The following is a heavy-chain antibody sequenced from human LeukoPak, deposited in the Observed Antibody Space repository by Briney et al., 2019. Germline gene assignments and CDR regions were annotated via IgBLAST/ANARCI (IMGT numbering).Heavy chain of an antibody. Sequence: SETLSLTCTVSGGSISSYYWSWIRQPAGKGLEWIGRIYTSGSTNYNLSLKSRVTMSVDTSKNQFSLKLSSVTAADTAVYYCARDLEVRGVIISNWFDPWGQGTLVTVSS. J-gene: IGHJ5*02. V-gene: IGHV4-4*07. CDR3: ARDLEVRGVIISNWFDP. CDR2: IYTSGST. CDR1: GGSISSYY. D-gene: IGHD3-10*01.